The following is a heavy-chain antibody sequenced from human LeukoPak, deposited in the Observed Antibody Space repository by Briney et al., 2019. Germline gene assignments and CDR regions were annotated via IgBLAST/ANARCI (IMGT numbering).Heavy chain of an antibody. CDR1: GGSFSGYY. J-gene: IGHJ4*02. CDR2: INHSGST. Sequence: SETLSLTCAVYGGSFSGYYWSWIRQPPGKGLEWIGEINHSGSTNYNPSFKSRVTISVDTSKNQFSLKLSSVTAADTAVYYCAAGPGIAAAGTGGDYWGQGTLATVSS. V-gene: IGHV4-34*01. D-gene: IGHD6-13*01. CDR3: AAGPGIAAAGTGGDY.